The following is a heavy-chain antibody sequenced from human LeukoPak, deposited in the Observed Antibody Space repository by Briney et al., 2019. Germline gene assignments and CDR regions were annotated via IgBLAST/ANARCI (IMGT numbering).Heavy chain of an antibody. J-gene: IGHJ4*02. CDR2: IRGSGGST. Sequence: PGGSLRLSCAASGFTFSSYAMSWVRQAPGKGLEWVSAIRGSGGSTYYADSVKGRFTISRDNSKNTLYLQMNSLRAEDTAVYYCAKALLGYCSGGSCSLFDYWGQGTLVTVSS. CDR3: AKALLGYCSGGSCSLFDY. CDR1: GFTFSSYA. D-gene: IGHD2-15*01. V-gene: IGHV3-23*01.